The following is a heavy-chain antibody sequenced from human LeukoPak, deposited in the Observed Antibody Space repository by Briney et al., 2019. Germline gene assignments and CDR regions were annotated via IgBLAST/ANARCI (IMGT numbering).Heavy chain of an antibody. CDR3: ARGWELREANWFDP. CDR1: GGTFGSYA. Sequence: ASVKVSCKASGGTFGSYAISWVRQAPGQGREWMGGIIPIFGTANYAQKFQGRVTITADKSTSTAYMELSSLRSEDTAVYYCARGWELREANWFDPWGQGTLVTVSS. CDR2: IIPIFGTA. J-gene: IGHJ5*02. D-gene: IGHD1-26*01. V-gene: IGHV1-69*06.